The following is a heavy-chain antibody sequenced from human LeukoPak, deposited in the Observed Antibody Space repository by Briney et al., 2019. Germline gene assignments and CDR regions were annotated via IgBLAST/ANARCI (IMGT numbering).Heavy chain of an antibody. CDR2: INHSGST. Sequence: SETLSLTCAVYGVSFSGYYWSWIRQPPGKGLEWIGEINHSGSTNYNPSLKSRVIISVDTSKNQFSLKLSSVTAADTAVYYCARTRRTTPYYYYYGMDVWGQGTTVTVSS. J-gene: IGHJ6*02. CDR1: GVSFSGYY. D-gene: IGHD1-7*01. CDR3: ARTRRTTPYYYYYGMDV. V-gene: IGHV4-34*01.